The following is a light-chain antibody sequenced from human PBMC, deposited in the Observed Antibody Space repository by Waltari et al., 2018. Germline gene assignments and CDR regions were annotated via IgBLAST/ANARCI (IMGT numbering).Light chain of an antibody. V-gene: IGLV1-40*01. Sequence: QSGLTQPPSVSGAPGQTISISCTGSSSNIGAGSDIFWYQQLPGATPNPLIYGRTHRPSGVPGRFSGSQSGTSASLAITGLQAEDEADYYCQSYDPSRSEVVFGGGTKLTVL. CDR2: GRT. CDR1: SSNIGAGSD. J-gene: IGLJ2*01. CDR3: QSYDPSRSEVV.